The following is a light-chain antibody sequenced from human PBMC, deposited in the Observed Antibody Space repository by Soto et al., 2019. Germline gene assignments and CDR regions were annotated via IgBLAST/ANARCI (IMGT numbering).Light chain of an antibody. CDR2: ATS. V-gene: IGKV1-39*01. J-gene: IGKJ3*01. CDR3: QQRET. Sequence: DIQMTQSPSSLSASVGDRVTITCRASQAIHSYLNWYQQKPGKAPNLLIFATSTLQSGVPSRFSGSGSGTDFTRTISSLQPEDFATYYRQQRETFGPGTKVDIK. CDR1: QAIHSY.